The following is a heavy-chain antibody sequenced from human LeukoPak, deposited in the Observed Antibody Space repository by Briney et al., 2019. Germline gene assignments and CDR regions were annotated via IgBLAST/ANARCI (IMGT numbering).Heavy chain of an antibody. D-gene: IGHD3-22*01. J-gene: IGHJ1*01. CDR2: INWNGGST. CDR1: GFTFDDYG. V-gene: IGHV3-20*04. CDR3: AISGDNSGYYYFQY. Sequence: PGGSLRLSCAASGFTFDDYGMSWVRQVPGKGLEWVSGINWNGGSTGYADSLKGRFSISRDDAKNSLYLQMNSLRAEDTAVYYCAISGDNSGYYYFQYWGQGTLVIVSS.